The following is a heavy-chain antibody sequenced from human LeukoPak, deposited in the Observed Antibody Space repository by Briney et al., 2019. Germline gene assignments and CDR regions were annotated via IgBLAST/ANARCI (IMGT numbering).Heavy chain of an antibody. J-gene: IGHJ6*03. Sequence: SETLSLSCADYVGSFSGYYWSWIRQPPGKGLEWIGEINHSGSTNYNLSLKSRVTISVDTSKNQFSLKLSSVTAADTAVYYCARGYYGSGSHCCHMDVWGKGTTITVS. V-gene: IGHV4-34*01. CDR2: INHSGST. D-gene: IGHD3-10*01. CDR3: ARGYYGSGSHCCHMDV. CDR1: VGSFSGYY.